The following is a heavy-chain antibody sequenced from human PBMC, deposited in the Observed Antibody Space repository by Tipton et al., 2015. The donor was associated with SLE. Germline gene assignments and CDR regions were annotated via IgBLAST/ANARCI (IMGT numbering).Heavy chain of an antibody. Sequence: GLVKPSETVSLTRTVSGYSITRGYYWGWIRQPPGKGLEWIGSMSQTGITYYNPTLMSRVTISGDTSKNQFFLNLDSVTAADTAVYYCVREHHPRITVFGADCWGQGTLVTVPS. V-gene: IGHV4-38-2*02. CDR3: VREHHPRITVFGADC. J-gene: IGHJ4*02. CDR1: GYSITRGYY. CDR2: MSQTGIT. D-gene: IGHD3-3*01.